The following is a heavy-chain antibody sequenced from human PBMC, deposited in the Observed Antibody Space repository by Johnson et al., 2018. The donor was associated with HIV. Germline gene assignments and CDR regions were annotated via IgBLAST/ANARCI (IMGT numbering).Heavy chain of an antibody. Sequence: QVQLVESGGGVVQPGRSLRLSCAASGFTFSVFAMHWVRLAPGKGLEWVAVISYDGSNRHYADSVKGRFTISRDNSQDTLDLQMNSLRAEDTSVYSCVRVLTYPKYSSSPYDAFDIWGQGTMVTVSS. D-gene: IGHD6-6*01. V-gene: IGHV3-30*04. J-gene: IGHJ3*02. CDR2: ISYDGSNR. CDR3: VRVLTYPKYSSSPYDAFDI. CDR1: GFTFSVFA.